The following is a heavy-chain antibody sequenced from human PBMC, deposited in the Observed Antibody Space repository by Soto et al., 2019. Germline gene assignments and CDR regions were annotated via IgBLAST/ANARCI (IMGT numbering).Heavy chain of an antibody. CDR1: GGSISSYY. V-gene: IGHV4-59*08. CDR3: ARIPRDYRHPRLAY. CDR2: IYYSGST. J-gene: IGHJ4*02. Sequence: PSETLSLTCTVSGGSISSYYWSWIRQPPGKGLEWIGYIYYSGSTNYNPSLKSRVTISVDTSKNQFSLKLSSVTAADTAVYYCARIPRDYRHPRLAYWGQGTLVTVSS. D-gene: IGHD4-17*01.